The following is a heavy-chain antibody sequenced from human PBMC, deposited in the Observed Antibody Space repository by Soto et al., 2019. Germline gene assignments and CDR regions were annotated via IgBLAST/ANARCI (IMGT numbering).Heavy chain of an antibody. CDR2: IYYSGST. D-gene: IGHD2-15*01. V-gene: IGHV4-39*01. J-gene: IGHJ5*02. CDR3: ARHLLGYCSGGRCYSVGWFDP. Sequence: QLQLQESGPGLVKPSETLSLTCTVSGGSISSSSYYWGWIRQPPGKGLEWIGSIYYSGSTYYNPSLKSRVSRSVETSKSQFSLKLRSVTAADTAVYYCARHLLGYCSGGRCYSVGWFDPWGQGTLVTVSS. CDR1: GGSISSSSYY.